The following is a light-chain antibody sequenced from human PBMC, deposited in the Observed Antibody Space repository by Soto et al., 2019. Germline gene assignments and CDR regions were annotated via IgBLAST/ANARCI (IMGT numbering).Light chain of an antibody. CDR1: SSDVGGYNY. Sequence: QSVLTQPASVSGSPGQSITISCTGTSSDVGGYNYVSWYQLHPGKAPKLMIYDVSNRPSGVSNRFSGSKSGNTASLTISGLQAEDEADYYCGSYTSSSTYVFGTGTKVTVL. CDR2: DVS. J-gene: IGLJ1*01. CDR3: GSYTSSSTYV. V-gene: IGLV2-14*01.